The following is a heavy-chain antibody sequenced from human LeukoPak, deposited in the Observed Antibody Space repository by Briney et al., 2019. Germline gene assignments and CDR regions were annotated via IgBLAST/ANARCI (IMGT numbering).Heavy chain of an antibody. V-gene: IGHV4-59*12. D-gene: IGHD6-19*01. CDR3: AREQAGYSSGWYFDL. CDR1: GGSISSYY. J-gene: IGHJ2*01. Sequence: SETLSLTCTVSGGSISSYYWSWIRQPPGKGLEWIGYIYCSGSTNYNPSLKSRVTISVDTSKNQFSLKLSSVTAADTAVYYCAREQAGYSSGWYFDLWGRGTLVTVSS. CDR2: IYCSGST.